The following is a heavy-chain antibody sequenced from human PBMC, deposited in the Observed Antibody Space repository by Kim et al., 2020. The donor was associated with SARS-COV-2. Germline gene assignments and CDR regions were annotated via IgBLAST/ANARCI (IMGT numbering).Heavy chain of an antibody. J-gene: IGHJ1*01. CDR3: TTVSMR. CDR1: GIAFSNAW. V-gene: IGHV3-15*01. Sequence: GGSLRLSCAVSGIAFSNAWFNWVRQAPGKGLEWVGRIKSKSDGGTADLAAPVKGRFAIPRDDSKNTLYLLMNSLRTDDSAVYYFTTVSMRWGQGTLVTVS. D-gene: IGHD2-2*01. CDR2: IKSKSDGGTA.